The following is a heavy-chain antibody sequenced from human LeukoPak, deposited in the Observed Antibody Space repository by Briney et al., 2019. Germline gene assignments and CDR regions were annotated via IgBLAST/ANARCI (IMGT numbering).Heavy chain of an antibody. D-gene: IGHD1-14*01. CDR2: IIAIFGTA. V-gene: IGHV1-69*05. CDR1: GGTFSSYA. CDR3: ARDPPSGV. J-gene: IGHJ2*01. Sequence: SVKVSCKASGGTFSSYAISWVRQAPGQGLEWMGRIIAIFGTANYAQKFQGRVTITTDESTSTAYMELSSLRSEDTAVYYCARDPPSGVWGRGTLVTVSS.